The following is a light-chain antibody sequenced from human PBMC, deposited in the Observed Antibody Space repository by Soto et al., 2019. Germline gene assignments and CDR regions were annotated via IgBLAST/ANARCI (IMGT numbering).Light chain of an antibody. CDR2: DAS. CDR3: QQFNSYPIT. Sequence: AIQLTQSPSSLSASVGDRVTITCRASQGISSALAWYQQKPGKAPKLLLYDASSLESGVPSRFSGSGSGTDFTLTISSLQPEDFATYYCQQFNSYPITFGQGTRREIK. CDR1: QGISSA. V-gene: IGKV1-13*02. J-gene: IGKJ5*01.